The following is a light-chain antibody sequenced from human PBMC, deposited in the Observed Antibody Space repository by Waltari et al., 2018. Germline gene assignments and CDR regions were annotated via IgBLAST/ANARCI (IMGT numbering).Light chain of an antibody. CDR1: ELGNKY. V-gene: IGLV3-1*01. CDR2: EDD. J-gene: IGLJ3*02. CDR3: QAWDTRAAV. Sequence: SYELTPPPSVSVSPGQTATITCSGDELGNKYASWYQQQPGQSPVLLIFEDDKRPSGIPERFSGSNSGNTATLTITGTQALDEADYYCQAWDTRAAVFGGGTKLTVL.